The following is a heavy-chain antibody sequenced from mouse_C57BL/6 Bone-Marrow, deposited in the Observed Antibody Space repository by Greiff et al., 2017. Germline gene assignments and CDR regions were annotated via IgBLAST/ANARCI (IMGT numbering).Heavy chain of an antibody. V-gene: IGHV5-9*01. CDR1: GFTFSSYT. D-gene: IGHD2-2*01. J-gene: IGHJ2*01. CDR2: ISGGGGNT. Sequence: EVKVVESGGGLVKPGGSLKLSCAASGFTFSSYTMSWVRQTPEKRLEWVATISGGGGNTYYPDSVKGRFTISRDNAKNTLYLQMSSLRSEDTALYYCARNGYYFDYWGQGTTLTVSS. CDR3: ARNGYYFDY.